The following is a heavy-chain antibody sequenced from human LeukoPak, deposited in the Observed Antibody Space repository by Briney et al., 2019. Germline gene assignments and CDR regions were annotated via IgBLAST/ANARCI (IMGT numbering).Heavy chain of an antibody. D-gene: IGHD3-10*01. CDR1: GFTFSSYG. CDR2: IWYDGSNK. Sequence: PGGTLRLSCAASGFTFSSYGMHWVRQAPGKGLEGGAVIWYDGSNKYYADPVKGRFTISRDNSKNTLYLQMNSLRAEDTAVYYCARDLNMVRGVMTYSWFDPWGQGTLVTVSS. V-gene: IGHV3-33*01. CDR3: ARDLNMVRGVMTYSWFDP. J-gene: IGHJ5*02.